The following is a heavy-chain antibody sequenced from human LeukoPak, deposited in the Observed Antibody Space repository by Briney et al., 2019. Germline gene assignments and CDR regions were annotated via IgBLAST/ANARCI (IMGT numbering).Heavy chain of an antibody. Sequence: GASVKVSCKASGYTFTSYDINWVRQATGQGLEWMGWMNPNSGNTGYAQKFQGRVTMTRNTSISTAYMELSSLRSEDTAVYYCVRGPQRVGYCSGGGCYPGYFDYWGQGTLVTVSS. V-gene: IGHV1-8*01. D-gene: IGHD2-15*01. CDR2: MNPNSGNT. J-gene: IGHJ4*02. CDR1: GYTFTSYD. CDR3: VRGPQRVGYCSGGGCYPGYFDY.